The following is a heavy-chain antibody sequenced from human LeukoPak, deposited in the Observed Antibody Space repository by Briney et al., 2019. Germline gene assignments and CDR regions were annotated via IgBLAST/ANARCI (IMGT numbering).Heavy chain of an antibody. Sequence: SETLSLTCTVSGGSISSYYWSWIRQPPGKGLEWIGYISYSGSTNYNPSLKSRVTISVDTSKNQFSLKLSSVTAADTAVYYCARTENYIPEDWFDPWGQGTLVTVSS. CDR2: ISYSGST. J-gene: IGHJ5*02. V-gene: IGHV4-59*08. CDR1: GGSISSYY. CDR3: ARTENYIPEDWFDP. D-gene: IGHD5-24*01.